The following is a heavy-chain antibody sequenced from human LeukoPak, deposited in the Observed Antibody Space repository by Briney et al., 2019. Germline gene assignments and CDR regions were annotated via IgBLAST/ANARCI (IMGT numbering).Heavy chain of an antibody. J-gene: IGHJ4*02. D-gene: IGHD3-22*01. V-gene: IGHV4-39*07. CDR1: SGSISSSYYY. CDR2: IYSSGST. CDR3: AREGDYYDSGGYYRIDF. Sequence: SETLSLACTVSSGSISSSYYYWGWIRQPPGKGLEWIGSIYSSGSTYYNPSLKSRVTMSVDTSNNQFSLKLSSVTAADTAMYYCAREGDYYDSGGYYRIDFWGQGTLVTVSS.